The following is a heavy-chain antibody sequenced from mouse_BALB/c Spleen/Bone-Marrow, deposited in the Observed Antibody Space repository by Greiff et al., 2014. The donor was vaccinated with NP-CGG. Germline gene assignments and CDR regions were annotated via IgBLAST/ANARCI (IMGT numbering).Heavy chain of an antibody. V-gene: IGHV1S41*01. CDR3: ARGDNSDY. D-gene: IGHD1-3*01. Sequence: DLVKPGASVKLSCKASGYTFTSYWINWIKQRPGQGLEWIGRIAPGSVSTYYNEMFKGKATLTVDTSSSTAYIQLSSLSSEDSAVYFCARGDNSDYWGQGTTFTVSS. J-gene: IGHJ2*01. CDR1: GYTFTSYW. CDR2: IAPGSVST.